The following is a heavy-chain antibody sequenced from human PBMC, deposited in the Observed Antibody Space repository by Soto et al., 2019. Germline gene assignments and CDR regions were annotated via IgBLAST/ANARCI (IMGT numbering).Heavy chain of an antibody. V-gene: IGHV1-3*01. Sequence: RAPVNVACKASGYTFTSYPMHWVRQAPGQRLEWMGWINAGNGNTKYSQKYQGRVTITRDTSPSTAYMELSSLRSEDTAVYYCARGGYYYDSSGYYYFDYWGQGTLVTVSS. CDR1: GYTFTSYP. CDR2: INAGNGNT. D-gene: IGHD3-22*01. J-gene: IGHJ4*02. CDR3: ARGGYYYDSSGYYYFDY.